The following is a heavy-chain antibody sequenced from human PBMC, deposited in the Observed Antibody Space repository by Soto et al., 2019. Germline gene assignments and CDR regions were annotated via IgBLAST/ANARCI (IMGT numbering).Heavy chain of an antibody. CDR1: GGSFTGYY. CDR3: ARGQLFSD. D-gene: IGHD1-1*01. CDR2: INHGGST. V-gene: IGHV4-34*01. Sequence: LSLTCGIYGGSFTGYYWTWIRQSPGKGLEWIGEINHGGSTNYNPSLKSRVTISVDRSMNQFSLKLNSVTAADTAVYYCARGQLFSDWGQGTLVTVSS. J-gene: IGHJ4*02.